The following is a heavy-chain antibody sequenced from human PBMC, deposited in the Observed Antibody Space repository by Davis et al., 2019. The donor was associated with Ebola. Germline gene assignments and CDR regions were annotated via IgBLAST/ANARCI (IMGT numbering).Heavy chain of an antibody. J-gene: IGHJ6*02. D-gene: IGHD1-26*01. V-gene: IGHV1-3*01. CDR2: IDAANGKT. Sequence: ASVKVSCKASGYTLTTYTMHWVRQAPGQRLEWMGWIDAANGKTQYSQKFQGRVTLTRDTSANTAYMELSSVRSEDTAVYYCARDGSGSDPFYYYHGMDVWGQGTTVTVSS. CDR3: ARDGSGSDPFYYYHGMDV. CDR1: GYTLTTYT.